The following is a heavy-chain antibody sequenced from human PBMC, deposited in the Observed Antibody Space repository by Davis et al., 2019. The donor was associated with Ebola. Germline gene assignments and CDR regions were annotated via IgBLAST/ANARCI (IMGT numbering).Heavy chain of an antibody. Sequence: GESLKISCEASGFSFSSYAMYWVRQAPGTGLEWVALISYNGVNEDYEDSVKGRFTISRDNSKNTLYLQMNSLRAEDTAVYYCATPYCSSTSCLRSYYYYGMDVWGKGTTVTVSS. CDR3: ATPYCSSTSCLRSYYYYGMDV. CDR1: GFSFSSYA. J-gene: IGHJ6*04. CDR2: ISYNGVNE. D-gene: IGHD2-2*01. V-gene: IGHV3-30*14.